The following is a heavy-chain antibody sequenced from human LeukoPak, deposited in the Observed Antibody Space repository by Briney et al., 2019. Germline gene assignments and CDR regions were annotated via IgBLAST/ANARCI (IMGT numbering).Heavy chain of an antibody. D-gene: IGHD1-1*01. CDR1: GGTFSSYA. CDR3: ARDLGTTSYFDY. V-gene: IGHV1-69*04. Sequence: ASVKVSCKASGGTFSSYAISWVRQALGQGLEWMGRIIPILGIANYAQKFQGRVTIAADKSTRTAYMELSSLRSEDTAVYYCARDLGTTSYFDYWGQGTLVTVSS. J-gene: IGHJ4*02. CDR2: IIPILGIA.